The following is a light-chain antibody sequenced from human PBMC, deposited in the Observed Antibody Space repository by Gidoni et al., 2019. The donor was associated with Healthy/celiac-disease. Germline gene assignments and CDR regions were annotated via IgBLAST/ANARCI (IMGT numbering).Light chain of an antibody. Sequence: EIVLTQSPATLSLSPGERATLSCRASQSVSSYLAWYQQKPGQAPRLLIYEASNRATGIPARFSGSGSVTDFTLTISSLEPEDFAVDYCQQRSNWPPITFGQXTRLEIK. V-gene: IGKV3-11*01. CDR3: QQRSNWPPIT. CDR1: QSVSSY. J-gene: IGKJ5*01. CDR2: EAS.